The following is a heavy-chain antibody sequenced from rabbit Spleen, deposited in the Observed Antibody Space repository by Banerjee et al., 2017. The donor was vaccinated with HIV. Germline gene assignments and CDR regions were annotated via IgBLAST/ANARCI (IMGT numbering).Heavy chain of an antibody. CDR1: GFSLSSNEF. CDR3: ARDLVAVIGWNFNL. CDR2: INTVTGKT. D-gene: IGHD1-1*01. V-gene: IGHV1S45*01. J-gene: IGHJ4*01. Sequence: QQQLKETGGGLVQPGGSLTLSCKASGFSLSSNEFNWVRQAPGKGLEWIACINTVTGKTVYASWAKGRFIMSRTSSTTVTLQMTSLTAADTATYFCARDLVAVIGWNFNLWGPGTLVTVS.